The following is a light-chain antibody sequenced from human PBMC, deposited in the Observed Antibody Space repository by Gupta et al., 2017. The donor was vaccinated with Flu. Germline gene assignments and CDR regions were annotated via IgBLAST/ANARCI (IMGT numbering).Light chain of an antibody. CDR2: GAS. Sequence: DIQMTQSPSSLYASVGDRVTITCQASQYIKNSVNWYQQKPGEAPKVLIYGASSLQPGVTRRFSGSGSGTDFKITISSLQPEDFATYYCQQYNDFPVTFGGGTRIETK. CDR3: QQYNDFPVT. V-gene: IGKV1-33*01. J-gene: IGKJ4*01. CDR1: QYIKNS.